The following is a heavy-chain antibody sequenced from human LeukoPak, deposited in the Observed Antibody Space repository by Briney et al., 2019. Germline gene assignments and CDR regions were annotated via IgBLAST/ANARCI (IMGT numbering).Heavy chain of an antibody. CDR3: ARHGTPYWGSGFEY. V-gene: IGHV4-39*01. Sequence: SETLSLTCTVSGGSISGSGSNFWAWIRQPPGEGLEWIGTFHFGGSTYYNPSLKSRVTLSVDTPKSQFSLKLTSVTAADTAVYYCARHGTPYWGSGFEYWGQGTLVTVSS. J-gene: IGHJ4*02. CDR1: GGSISGSGSNF. CDR2: FHFGGST. D-gene: IGHD7-27*01.